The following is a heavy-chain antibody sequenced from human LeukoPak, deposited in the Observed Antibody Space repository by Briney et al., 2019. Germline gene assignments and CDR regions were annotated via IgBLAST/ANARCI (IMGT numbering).Heavy chain of an antibody. CDR3: AKDSSSWYLGWFDP. Sequence: SQTLSLTRAISGDSVSSNSAAWNWIRQSPSRGLEWLGRTYYRSKWYNGYAVSVKGRITINPDTSKNQFSLQLNSVTPEDTAAYYCAKDSSSWYLGWFDPWGQGTLVTVSS. J-gene: IGHJ5*02. CDR2: TYYRSKWYN. D-gene: IGHD6-13*01. V-gene: IGHV6-1*01. CDR1: GDSVSSNSAA.